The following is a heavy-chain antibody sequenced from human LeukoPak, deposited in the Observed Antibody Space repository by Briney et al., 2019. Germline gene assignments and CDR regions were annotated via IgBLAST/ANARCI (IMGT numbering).Heavy chain of an antibody. CDR1: GFTFGSYW. D-gene: IGHD2-15*01. J-gene: IGHJ5*02. V-gene: IGHV3-7*01. CDR3: PRVVGDLAHWFDP. Sequence: PGGSLRFSCAGSGFTFGSYWMSWVRHAPGKGLEWVANIKQDGSEKYYVDSVRGRFTISRDNAKNSLYLQMNSLRAEDTAVYYCPRVVGDLAHWFDPWGQGTLVTVSS. CDR2: IKQDGSEK.